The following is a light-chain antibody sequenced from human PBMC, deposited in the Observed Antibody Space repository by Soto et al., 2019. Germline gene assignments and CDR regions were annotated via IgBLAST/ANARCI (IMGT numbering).Light chain of an antibody. V-gene: IGKV1-39*01. J-gene: IGKJ2*01. CDR2: AAS. CDR3: QQSYNPPYT. CDR1: QFISTY. Sequence: DLQMTQSPSSLSASVGDRITVTCRASQFISTYLNWYQHKPGKAPKLLIYAASSVQSGVPSRFSGNGSGTDFTLTITSLQPEDFATYYCQQSYNPPYTFGQGTKLEIK.